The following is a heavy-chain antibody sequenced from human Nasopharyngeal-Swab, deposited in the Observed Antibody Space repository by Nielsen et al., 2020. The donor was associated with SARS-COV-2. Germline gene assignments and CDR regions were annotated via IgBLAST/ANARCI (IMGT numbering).Heavy chain of an antibody. D-gene: IGHD3-3*01. Sequence: RQPPGKGLEWIGSIYYSGSTYYNPSLKSRVTLSVDTSKNQFSLKLSSVTAADTAVYYCARYGERITIFGVVIKEAFDIWGQGTMVTVSS. CDR3: ARYGERITIFGVVIKEAFDI. CDR2: IYYSGST. V-gene: IGHV4-39*01. J-gene: IGHJ3*02.